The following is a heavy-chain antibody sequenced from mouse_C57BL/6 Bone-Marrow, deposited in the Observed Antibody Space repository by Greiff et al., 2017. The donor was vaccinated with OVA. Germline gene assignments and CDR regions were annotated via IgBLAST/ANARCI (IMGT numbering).Heavy chain of an antibody. CDR1: GFTFSSYG. V-gene: IGHV5-6*02. CDR3: ARHGRGAWFAY. J-gene: IGHJ3*01. Sequence: DVKLVESGGDLVKPGGSLKLSCAASGFTFSSYGMSWVRQTPDKRLEWVATISSGGSYTYYPDSVKGRFTISRDNAKNTLYLQMSSLKSEDTAMYYCARHGRGAWFAYWGQGTLVTVSA. CDR2: ISSGGSYT.